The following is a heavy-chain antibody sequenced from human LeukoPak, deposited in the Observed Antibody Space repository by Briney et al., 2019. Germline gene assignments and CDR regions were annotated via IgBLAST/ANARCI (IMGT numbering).Heavy chain of an antibody. V-gene: IGHV4-4*07. CDR3: ARGPSRHRITTDFDY. D-gene: IGHD4-4*01. CDR1: GGSISSYY. Sequence: PSETLSLTCTVSGGSISSYYWSWIRQPAGKGLEWIGRIYTSGSTNYNPSLKSRVTMSVDTSKNQFSLKLSSVTAADTAVYYCARGPSRHRITTDFDYWGQGTLVTVSS. CDR2: IYTSGST. J-gene: IGHJ4*02.